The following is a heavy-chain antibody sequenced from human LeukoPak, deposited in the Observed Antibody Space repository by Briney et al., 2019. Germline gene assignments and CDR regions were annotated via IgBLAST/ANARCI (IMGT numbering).Heavy chain of an antibody. D-gene: IGHD2-2*01. V-gene: IGHV5-51*01. CDR3: ARAYAPGYCSSTSCETRDWFDP. J-gene: IGHJ5*02. CDR1: GYSFTSYW. CDR2: IYPGDSDT. Sequence: GESLKISCKGSGYSFTSYWIGWVRQMPGKGLERMGIIYPGDSDTRYSPSFQGQVTISADKSISTAYLQWSSLKASDTAMYYCARAYAPGYCSSTSCETRDWFDPWGQGTLVTVSS.